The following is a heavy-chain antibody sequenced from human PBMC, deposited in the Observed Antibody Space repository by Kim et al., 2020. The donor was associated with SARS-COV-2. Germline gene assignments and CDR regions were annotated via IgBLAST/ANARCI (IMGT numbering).Heavy chain of an antibody. J-gene: IGHJ6*02. CDR2: IYYSGST. V-gene: IGHV4-59*01. Sequence: SETLSLTCTVSGGSISSYYWSWIRQPPGKGLEWIGYIYYSGSTNYNPSLKSRVTISVDTSKNQFSLKLSSVTAADTAVYYCVRTQWLGDYYYYGMDVWGQGTTVTVSS. CDR3: VRTQWLGDYYYYGMDV. CDR1: GGSISSYY. D-gene: IGHD6-19*01.